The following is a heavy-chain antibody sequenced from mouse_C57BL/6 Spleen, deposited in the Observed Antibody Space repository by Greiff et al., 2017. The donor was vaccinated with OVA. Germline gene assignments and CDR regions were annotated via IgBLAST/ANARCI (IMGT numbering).Heavy chain of an antibody. J-gene: IGHJ4*01. CDR3: ASWVTTGDYYAMDY. Sequence: VQLKESGAELVKPGASVKLSCTASGFNIKDYYMHWVKQRTEQGLEWIGRIDPEDGETKYAPKFQGKATITADTSSNTAYLQLSSLTSEDTAVYYCASWVTTGDYYAMDYWGQGTSVTVSS. CDR2: IDPEDGET. V-gene: IGHV14-2*01. D-gene: IGHD2-2*01. CDR1: GFNIKDYY.